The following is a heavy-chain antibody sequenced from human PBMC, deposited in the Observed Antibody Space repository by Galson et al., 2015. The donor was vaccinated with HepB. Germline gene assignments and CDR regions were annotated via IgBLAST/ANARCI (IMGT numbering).Heavy chain of an antibody. CDR1: GFTFRNYN. Sequence: LRLSCAASGFTFRNYNVHWIRQAPGKGLGWVSSISSSSISIYYADSVKGRFTISRDNAKNFLYLQINSLRGEDSAVYYCAREFDVLTGGFDFWGRGTLVTVSS. CDR3: AREFDVLTGGFDF. D-gene: IGHD3-9*01. J-gene: IGHJ4*02. V-gene: IGHV3-21*01. CDR2: ISSSSISI.